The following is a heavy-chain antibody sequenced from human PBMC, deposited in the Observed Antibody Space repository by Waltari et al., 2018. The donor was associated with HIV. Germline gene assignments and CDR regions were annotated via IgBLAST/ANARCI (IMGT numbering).Heavy chain of an antibody. J-gene: IGHJ4*02. V-gene: IGHV1-18*01. CDR3: ARVSGYDFWSGYTPKYFDY. Sequence: QVQLVQSGAEVKKPGASVKVSCKASGYTFTSYGISWVRQAPGQGLEWMGWISAYNGNTNYAQKLQGRVTMTTDTSTSTAYMELRSLRSDDTAVYYCARVSGYDFWSGYTPKYFDYWGQGTLVTVSS. CDR2: ISAYNGNT. D-gene: IGHD3-3*01. CDR1: GYTFTSYG.